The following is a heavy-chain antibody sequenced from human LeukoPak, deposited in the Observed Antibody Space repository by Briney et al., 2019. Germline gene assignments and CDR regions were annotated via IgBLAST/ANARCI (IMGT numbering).Heavy chain of an antibody. CDR2: INHSGST. Sequence: PSETLSLTCAVYGGSFSGYYWSWIRQPPGKGLEWIGEINHSGSTNYNPSLKSRVTTSVDTSKNQFSLKLSSVTAADTAVYYCARVRGYGDYVDYWGQGTLVTVSS. CDR3: ARVRGYGDYVDY. CDR1: GGSFSGYY. V-gene: IGHV4-34*01. J-gene: IGHJ4*02. D-gene: IGHD4-17*01.